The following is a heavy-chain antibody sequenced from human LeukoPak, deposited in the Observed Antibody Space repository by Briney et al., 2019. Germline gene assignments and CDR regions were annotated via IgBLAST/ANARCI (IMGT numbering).Heavy chain of an antibody. CDR2: VYSDGST. CDR1: GLTVSSHY. J-gene: IGHJ4*02. Sequence: GGSLRLSCAASGLTVSSHYMSWVRQAQGKGLGLVSLVYSDGSTYYAASVKGRFTISRDNSKNTLYLQMTSLRAEVTAVYYCARALYYFDYWGQGTLVTVSA. CDR3: ARALYYFDY. V-gene: IGHV3-53*01. D-gene: IGHD2-8*01.